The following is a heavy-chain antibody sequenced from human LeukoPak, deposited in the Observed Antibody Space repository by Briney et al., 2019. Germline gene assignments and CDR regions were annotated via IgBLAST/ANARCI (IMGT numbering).Heavy chain of an antibody. CDR3: ARDHVSGDAFDI. D-gene: IGHD3-10*01. J-gene: IGHJ3*02. Sequence: GGSLRLSCAASGFTFSSYAMHWVRQAPGKGLEWVAVISYDGSIKYYADSVKGRFTISRDNSKNTLYLQMNSLRAEDTAVYYCARDHVSGDAFDIWGQGTMVTVSS. CDR1: GFTFSSYA. CDR2: ISYDGSIK. V-gene: IGHV3-30*04.